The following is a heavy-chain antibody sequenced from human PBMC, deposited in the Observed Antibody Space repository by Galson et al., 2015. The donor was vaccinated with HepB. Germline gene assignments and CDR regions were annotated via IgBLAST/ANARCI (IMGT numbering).Heavy chain of an antibody. CDR1: GGTFSTYA. V-gene: IGHV1-69*04. D-gene: IGHD2-2*01. CDR2: IRPIRDIA. CDR3: SRGAVPAANAPFDY. J-gene: IGHJ4*02. Sequence: SVKVSCKASGGTFSTYAVNWVRQAPGQGLEWMGRIRPIRDIANYAQKFQGRVTITADKSTSTAYMELTNLRSEDTALYYCSRGAVPAANAPFDYWGQGTLVTVSS.